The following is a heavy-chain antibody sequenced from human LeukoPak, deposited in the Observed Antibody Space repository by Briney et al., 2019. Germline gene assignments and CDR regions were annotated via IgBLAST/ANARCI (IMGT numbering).Heavy chain of an antibody. Sequence: ASVKVSCKASGYTFTSYYMHWVRQAPGQGLEWMGIINPSGGSTSYAQKFQGRVTMTRDTSTSTVYMELSSLRSEDTAVYYCARDPDAAGTSDYFDYWGQGALVTVSS. CDR3: ARDPDAAGTSDYFDY. CDR1: GYTFTSYY. CDR2: INPSGGST. D-gene: IGHD6-13*01. J-gene: IGHJ4*02. V-gene: IGHV1-46*01.